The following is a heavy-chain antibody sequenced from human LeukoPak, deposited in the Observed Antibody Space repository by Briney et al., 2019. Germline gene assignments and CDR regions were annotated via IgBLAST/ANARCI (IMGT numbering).Heavy chain of an antibody. J-gene: IGHJ6*02. CDR1: GGSITNYY. V-gene: IGHV4-59*01. CDR3: STFNYYYYAMDV. Sequence: PSETLSLTCTVSGGSITNYYWSWVRQPPGKGLEWIGYMFYSGGTYYNPSLKSRVTISVDRSQNHFSLKLSSVTAADTAVYYCSTFNYYYYAMDVWGQGTTVAVSS. CDR2: MFYSGGT.